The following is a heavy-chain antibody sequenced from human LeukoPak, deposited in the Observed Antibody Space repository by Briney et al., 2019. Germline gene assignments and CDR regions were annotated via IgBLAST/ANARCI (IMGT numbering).Heavy chain of an antibody. V-gene: IGHV3-21*01. CDR2: ISNSSSYI. CDR3: AKFFDD. Sequence: GGSLRLSCAASGFTFSDYTMYWVRQAPGKGLEWVSSISNSSSYIYYADSVRGRFTISRDNAKNSLYLQMNSLTAEDTAVYYCAKFFDDWGQGTLVTVSS. CDR1: GFTFSDYT. J-gene: IGHJ4*02.